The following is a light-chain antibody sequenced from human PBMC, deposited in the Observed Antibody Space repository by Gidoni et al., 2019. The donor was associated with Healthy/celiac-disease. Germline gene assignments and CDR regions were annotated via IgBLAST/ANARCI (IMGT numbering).Light chain of an antibody. V-gene: IGKV1-5*01. CDR1: RSISSW. J-gene: IGKJ2*01. CDR3: QQYNSYSQDYT. Sequence: DIQMTQSPSTLSASVGDRVTITCRASRSISSWLAWYQQKPGKAPKLLIYDASSLESGVPSRFSGSGSGTEFTLTISSLQPDDFATYYCQQYNSYSQDYTFGQGTKLEIK. CDR2: DAS.